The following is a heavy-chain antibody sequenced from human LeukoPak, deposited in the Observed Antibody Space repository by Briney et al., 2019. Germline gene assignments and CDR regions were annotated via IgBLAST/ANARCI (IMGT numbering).Heavy chain of an antibody. CDR3: ARGGGTAGYYYQMDV. CDR2: IYVAGTT. J-gene: IGHJ6*02. D-gene: IGHD1-1*01. V-gene: IGHV3-66*01. CDR1: GFTVSNNY. Sequence: GGSLRLSCAASGFTVSNNYMSSVRQTPGKGLEWVSLIYVAGTTYHADSVRGRLIISRDNSKNTVYLQMNSLRADDTAVYYCARGGGTAGYYYQMDVWGQGTTVTVSS.